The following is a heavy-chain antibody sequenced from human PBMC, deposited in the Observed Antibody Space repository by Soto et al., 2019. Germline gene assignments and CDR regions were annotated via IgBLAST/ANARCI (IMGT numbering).Heavy chain of an antibody. CDR2: IIKDGSEK. J-gene: IGHJ4*02. Sequence: EVQLVESGGGLAQPGGSLRLSCVGSGFIFSTYWMTWVRQAPGKGLEWVANIIKDGSEKSYVDSVKGRFIISRDNAKNSLYLEMNSLRVEDTAVYYCARDWGGLGYWGQGTLVTVSS. D-gene: IGHD3-10*01. CDR1: GFIFSTYW. V-gene: IGHV3-7*03. CDR3: ARDWGGLGY.